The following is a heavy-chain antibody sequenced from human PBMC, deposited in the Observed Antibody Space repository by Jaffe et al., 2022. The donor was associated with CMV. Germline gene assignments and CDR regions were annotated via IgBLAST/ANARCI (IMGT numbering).Heavy chain of an antibody. D-gene: IGHD3-22*01. CDR3: ARDSSGYYSNWFDP. CDR2: ISSSSSYI. V-gene: IGHV3-21*01. J-gene: IGHJ5*02. CDR1: GFTFSSYS. Sequence: EVQLVESGGGLVKPGGSLRLSCAASGFTFSSYSMNWVRQAPGKGLEWVSSISSSSSYIYYADSVKGRFTISRDNAKNSLYLQMNSLRAEDTAVYYCARDSSGYYSNWFDPWGQGTLVTVSS.